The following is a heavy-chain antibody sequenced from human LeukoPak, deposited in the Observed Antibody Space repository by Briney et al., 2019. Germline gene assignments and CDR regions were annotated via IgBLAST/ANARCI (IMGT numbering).Heavy chain of an antibody. D-gene: IGHD7-27*01. CDR3: ARQLELGMHWYFDL. Sequence: PSETLSLTCTVSGGSINIGEYYWAWIRQHPGKGLEWIGYVYYSGNTHYNPSLKSRVMISVDTSKKRFSLKLSSVTAADTAVYYCARQLELGMHWYFDLWGRGTLVTVSS. CDR1: GGSINIGEYY. CDR2: VYYSGNT. V-gene: IGHV4-30-4*01. J-gene: IGHJ2*01.